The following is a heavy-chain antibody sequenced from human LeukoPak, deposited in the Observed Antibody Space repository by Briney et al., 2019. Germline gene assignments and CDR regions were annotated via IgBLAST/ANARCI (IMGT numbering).Heavy chain of an antibody. CDR1: GGTFSSYA. CDR3: ARDPALYCSSTSCSANWFDP. V-gene: IGHV1-69*13. J-gene: IGHJ5*02. CDR2: IIPIFGTA. Sequence: SVKVSCKASGGTFSSYAISWVRQAPGQGLEWMGGIIPIFGTANYAQKFQGRVTITADESTSTAYMELSSLRSEDTAVYYCARDPALYCSSTSCSANWFDPWGQGTLVTVSS. D-gene: IGHD2-2*01.